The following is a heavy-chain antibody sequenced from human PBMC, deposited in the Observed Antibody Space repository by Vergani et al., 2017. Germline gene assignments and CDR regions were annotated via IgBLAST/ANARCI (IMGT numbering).Heavy chain of an antibody. V-gene: IGHV1-69*04. CDR1: GGTFSSYA. CDR3: ARGRGYGGNSGASYGMDV. CDR2: IIPILGIA. D-gene: IGHD4-23*01. Sequence: QVQLVQSGAEVKKPGSSVKVSCKASGGTFSSYAISWVRQAPGQGLEWMGRIIPILGIANYAQKFQGRVTITADKSTSTAYMELSSLRSEDTAVYYCARGRGYGGNSGASYGMDVWGQGTTVTVSS. J-gene: IGHJ6*02.